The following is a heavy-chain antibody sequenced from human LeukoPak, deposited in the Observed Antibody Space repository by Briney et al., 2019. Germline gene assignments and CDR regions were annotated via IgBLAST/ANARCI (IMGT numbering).Heavy chain of an antibody. CDR2: IRYHGGDK. CDR1: GFSFSDYG. J-gene: IGHJ6*03. D-gene: IGHD1/OR15-1a*01. V-gene: IGHV3-30*02. Sequence: GGSLRLSCAASGFSFSDYGIHWVRQAPGKGLEWVAFIRYHGGDKYYADSVKGRFTISRDNSKNTVYLEMNSLRAEDTALYFCAKRGALTAATGTNYYYYIDAGGKGITVTVSS. CDR3: AKRGALTAATGTNYYYYIDA.